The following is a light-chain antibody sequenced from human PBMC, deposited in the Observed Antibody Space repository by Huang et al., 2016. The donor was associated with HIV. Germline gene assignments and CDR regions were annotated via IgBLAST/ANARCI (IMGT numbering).Light chain of an antibody. CDR1: QSVSSSY. V-gene: IGKV3-20*01. Sequence: EIVLTQSPGTLSLFPGERATLSCRASQSVSSSYLAWYQQKPGRAPRLLSYGASNGATGIPARFSGSGSGTDFTLTISRVEPEDFAVYYCQQYGGSPITFGQGTRLEIK. CDR3: QQYGGSPIT. J-gene: IGKJ5*01. CDR2: GAS.